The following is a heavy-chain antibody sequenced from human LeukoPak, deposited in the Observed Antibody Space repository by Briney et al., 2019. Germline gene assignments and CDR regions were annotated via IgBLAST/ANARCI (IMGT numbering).Heavy chain of an antibody. D-gene: IGHD6-19*01. J-gene: IGHJ3*02. V-gene: IGHV3-20*04. Sequence: RPGGSLRLSCAASGFTFDDYGMSWVRQAPGKGLEWVSGINWNGGSTGYADSVKGRFTISRDNAKNSLYLQMNSLRAEDTALYYCASPSPWAVAGKDAFDIWGQGTMVTVSS. CDR2: INWNGGST. CDR3: ASPSPWAVAGKDAFDI. CDR1: GFTFDDYG.